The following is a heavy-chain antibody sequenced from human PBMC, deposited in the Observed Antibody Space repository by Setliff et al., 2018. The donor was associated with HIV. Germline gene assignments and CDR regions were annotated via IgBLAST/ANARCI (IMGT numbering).Heavy chain of an antibody. D-gene: IGHD4-17*01. Sequence: KPSETLSLTCAVFGGSFSDFYWSWIRQPPGKGLEWIGEISYSGSTTYNPSLRSRVTISIDTSKNQFSLNLRSVTAADTAVYYCARDPPGYGDSKDYWSQGKLVTVSS. CDR2: ISYSGST. V-gene: IGHV4-34*01. CDR3: ARDPPGYGDSKDY. CDR1: GGSFSDFY. J-gene: IGHJ4*02.